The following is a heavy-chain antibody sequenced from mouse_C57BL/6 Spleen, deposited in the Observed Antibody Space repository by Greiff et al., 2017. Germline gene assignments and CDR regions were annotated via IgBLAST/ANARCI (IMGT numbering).Heavy chain of an antibody. D-gene: IGHD1-1*01. Sequence: QVQLQQSGAELVKPGASVKISCKASGYAFSSYWMNWVKQRPGKGLEWIGQIYPGDGDTNYNGKFKGKATLTADKSSSTAYMQLSSLTSEDSAVYFCARPLDYYGSSYWYFDVWGTGTTVTVSS. CDR2: IYPGDGDT. CDR3: ARPLDYYGSSYWYFDV. V-gene: IGHV1-80*01. J-gene: IGHJ1*03. CDR1: GYAFSSYW.